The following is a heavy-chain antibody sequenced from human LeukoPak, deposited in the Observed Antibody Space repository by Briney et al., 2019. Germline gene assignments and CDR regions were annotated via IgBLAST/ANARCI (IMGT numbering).Heavy chain of an antibody. CDR1: GGTFSSYA. D-gene: IGHD3-22*01. CDR3: AKERDYYDSGSGDAFDI. CDR2: IIPIFGTA. V-gene: IGHV1-69*13. J-gene: IGHJ3*02. Sequence: SVKVSCKASGGTFSSYAISWVRQAPGQGLEWMGGIIPIFGTANYAQKFQGRVTITADESTSTAYMELSSLRSEDTAVYYCAKERDYYDSGSGDAFDIWGQGTMVTVSS.